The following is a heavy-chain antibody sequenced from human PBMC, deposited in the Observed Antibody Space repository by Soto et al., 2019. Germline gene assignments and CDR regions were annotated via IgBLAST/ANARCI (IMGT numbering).Heavy chain of an antibody. CDR3: ARGPSSLTRFDY. CDR1: GFTFSSYA. D-gene: IGHD2-2*01. J-gene: IGHJ4*02. CDR2: ISYDGSNK. V-gene: IGHV3-30-3*01. Sequence: LRLSCAASGFTFSSYALHWVRQAPGKGLEWVAVISYDGSNKDYADSVKGRFTISRDNSKNTLCLQMNSLRAEDTAVYYCARGPSSLTRFDYWGQGTLVTVSS.